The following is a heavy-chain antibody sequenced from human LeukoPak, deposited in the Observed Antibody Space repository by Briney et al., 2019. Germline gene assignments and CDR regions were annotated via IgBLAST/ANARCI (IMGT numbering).Heavy chain of an antibody. CDR3: ARGVYIAAAQYGY. CDR2: IYYSGTT. V-gene: IGHV4-59*01. Sequence: SETLSLTCTVSGGSISSYYWSWIRQPPRKGLEWIGYIYYSGTTNYNPSLKSRVTISVDTSKNQFSLKLSSVTAADTAVYYCARGVYIAAAQYGYWGQGTLVTVSS. D-gene: IGHD6-13*01. J-gene: IGHJ4*02. CDR1: GGSISSYY.